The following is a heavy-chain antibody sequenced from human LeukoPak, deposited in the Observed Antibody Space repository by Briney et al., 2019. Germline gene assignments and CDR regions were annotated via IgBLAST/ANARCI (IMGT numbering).Heavy chain of an antibody. CDR2: MWYDGGNK. V-gene: IGHV3-33*01. CDR3: ARHDYHSNSDAFDV. D-gene: IGHD4-23*01. Sequence: GGSLRLSCAASGFTFNNYGMHWVRQAPGKGLEWVAIMWYDGGNKHYADSVKGRFTISRDNSKNTLYLQMNSLRAEDTAVYYCARHDYHSNSDAFDVWGQGTMVTVSS. CDR1: GFTFNNYG. J-gene: IGHJ3*01.